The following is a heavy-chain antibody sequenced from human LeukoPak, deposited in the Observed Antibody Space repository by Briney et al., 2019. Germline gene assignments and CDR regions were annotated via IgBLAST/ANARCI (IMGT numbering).Heavy chain of an antibody. CDR1: GFTCSSYA. Sequence: PGRSLRLSCAASGFTCSSYAMHWVRQAPGKGLEWVAVISYDGSNKYYADSVKGRFTISRDNSKNTLYLQMNSLRAEDTAVYYCARDLTVAGTYWGQGTLVTVSS. V-gene: IGHV3-30-3*01. CDR2: ISYDGSNK. D-gene: IGHD6-19*01. CDR3: ARDLTVAGTY. J-gene: IGHJ4*02.